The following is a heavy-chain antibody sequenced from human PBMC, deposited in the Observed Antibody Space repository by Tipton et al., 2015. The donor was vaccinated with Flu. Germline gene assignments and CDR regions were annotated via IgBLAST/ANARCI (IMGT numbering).Heavy chain of an antibody. V-gene: IGHV4-39*07. CDR1: GGPITSSSCY. CDR3: AKVKFGWVES. Sequence: TLSLTCSVSGGPITSSSCYWGWIRQPPGRPLEWVGSIYYTGYRYDNPSLKSRLAMSIDTSQSQFSLRLSSMTAADTAVYYCAKVKFGWVESWAQGTLVTVSS. D-gene: IGHD3-16*01. CDR2: IYYTGYR. J-gene: IGHJ5*01.